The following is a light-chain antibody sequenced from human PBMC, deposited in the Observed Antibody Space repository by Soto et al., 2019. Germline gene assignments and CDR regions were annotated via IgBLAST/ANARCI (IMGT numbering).Light chain of an antibody. CDR1: SSDVGTYTY. V-gene: IGLV2-11*01. J-gene: IGLJ1*01. CDR3: YSYAGSYTHV. Sequence: QSVLTQPRSVSGSPGQSVTISCTGTSSDVGTYTYVSWYQQHPGKAPKLIIYDVIKRPSGVPDRFSGSKSGNTASLTISGLQAEDEADYYCYSYAGSYTHVFGTGTKV. CDR2: DVI.